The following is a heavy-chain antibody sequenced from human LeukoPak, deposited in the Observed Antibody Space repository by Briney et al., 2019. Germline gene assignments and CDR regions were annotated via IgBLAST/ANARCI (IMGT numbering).Heavy chain of an antibody. Sequence: ASVTVSCKASGYTFTSYDINWVRQAPGQGLEWMGWMNPNSGNTDYAQKFQGRVTMTRNTSISTAYMELSSLRSEDTAVYYCARRYSSSSVPPRFWFDPWGQGTLVTVSS. D-gene: IGHD6-6*01. J-gene: IGHJ5*02. CDR2: MNPNSGNT. CDR1: GYTFTSYD. CDR3: ARRYSSSSVPPRFWFDP. V-gene: IGHV1-8*01.